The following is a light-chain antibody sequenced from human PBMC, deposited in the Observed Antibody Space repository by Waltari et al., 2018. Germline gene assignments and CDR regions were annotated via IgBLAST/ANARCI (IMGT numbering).Light chain of an antibody. CDR2: ENR. V-gene: IGLV1-40*01. CDR3: QSFDSSLGGSV. CDR1: SSNFGAGYD. Sequence: QSVLTQPPSVSGAPGQRVTISCTGNSSNFGAGYDVHWSQHLPGRAPKLLIKENRKRPSGVPDRFSGSKSGTSASLAITGLQAEDEADYYCQSFDSSLGGSVFGTGTKVSVL. J-gene: IGLJ1*01.